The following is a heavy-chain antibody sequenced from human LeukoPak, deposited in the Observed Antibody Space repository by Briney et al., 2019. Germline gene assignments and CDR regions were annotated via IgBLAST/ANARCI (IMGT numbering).Heavy chain of an antibody. Sequence: ASVKVSCKASGYTFTSYYMHWVRQAPGQGLERMGIINPSGGSTSYAQKFQGRVTMTRDMSTSTVYMELSSLRSEDTAVYYCASSDSNIAAHYYWGQGTLVTVSS. CDR2: INPSGGST. V-gene: IGHV1-46*01. CDR1: GYTFTSYY. CDR3: ASSDSNIAAHYY. D-gene: IGHD6-6*01. J-gene: IGHJ4*02.